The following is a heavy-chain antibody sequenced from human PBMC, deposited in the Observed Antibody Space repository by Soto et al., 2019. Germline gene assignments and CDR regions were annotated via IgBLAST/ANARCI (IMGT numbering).Heavy chain of an antibody. J-gene: IGHJ6*02. D-gene: IGHD4-17*01. CDR1: VFTFRSYG. Sequence: AWGSLRVSGSASVFTFRSYGMHWVRQAPGKGMEWVSFIWYDGSNKYYADSVKVRFTISRDNSNNTLYLQMNSLRAEDTAVYYWARDQDLTSGDYHYCGFDXWCQGTPVTLS. V-gene: IGHV3-33*01. CDR3: ARDQDLTSGDYHYCGFDX. CDR2: IWYDGSNK.